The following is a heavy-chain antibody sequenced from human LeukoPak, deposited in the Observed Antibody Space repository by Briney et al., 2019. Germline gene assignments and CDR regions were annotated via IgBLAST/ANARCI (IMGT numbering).Heavy chain of an antibody. CDR2: MNPNSGNT. J-gene: IGHJ6*02. V-gene: IGHV1-8*01. D-gene: IGHD2-8*01. Sequence: GASVKVSCKASGYTFTSYDINWVRQATGQGLEWMGWMNPNSGNTGYAQKFQGRVTMTRNTSISTAYMELSSLRSEDTAVYYCARGLRDCTNGVCYSYYYGMDVWGQGTTVTVSS. CDR1: GYTFTSYD. CDR3: ARGLRDCTNGVCYSYYYGMDV.